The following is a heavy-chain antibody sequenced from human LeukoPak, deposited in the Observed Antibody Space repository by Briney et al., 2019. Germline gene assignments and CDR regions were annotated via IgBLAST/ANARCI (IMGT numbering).Heavy chain of an antibody. D-gene: IGHD3-10*01. J-gene: IGHJ4*02. CDR3: ATGHYYTSGRALDY. CDR1: GFSFSNYG. CDR2: IRYDGSDK. Sequence: GGSLRLSCAASGFSFSNYGLHWVRQAPGKGLEWVAFIRYDGSDKYYADSVKGRFTISRDNSKNILYLQVNSLRAEDTAVYYCATGHYYTSGRALDYWGQGSLVTVSS. V-gene: IGHV3-30*02.